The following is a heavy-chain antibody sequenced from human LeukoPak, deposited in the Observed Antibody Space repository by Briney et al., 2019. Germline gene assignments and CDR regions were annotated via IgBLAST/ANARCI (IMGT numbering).Heavy chain of an antibody. D-gene: IGHD4-17*01. CDR2: ISGSGADT. CDR3: AKDTTTHTVTTHYFDY. J-gene: IGHJ4*02. Sequence: GGSLRLSCPASGFTFNNYAMIWVRQAPGKGLEWVSAISGSGADTYYADSVKGRFTISRDNSKNTLFLQMNSLRAEDSAVYYCAKDTTTHTVTTHYFDYWGQGSLVTVSS. V-gene: IGHV3-23*01. CDR1: GFTFNNYA.